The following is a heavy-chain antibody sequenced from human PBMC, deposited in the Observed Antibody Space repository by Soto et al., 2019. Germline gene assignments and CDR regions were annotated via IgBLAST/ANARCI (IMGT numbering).Heavy chain of an antibody. J-gene: IGHJ1*01. V-gene: IGHV1-2*02. CDR2: INADSGDT. Sequence: QAHLVQSGAEVRKPGASVKVSCQALEHTSTIYYIHWVRQARGEGLGWMGWINADSGDTTYAEDCRGRVTFTRDTSTSTFHMELSRLRLDDTAMYFCATRDYDILTGYLHIWGQGTLITVSS. CDR1: EHTSTIYY. D-gene: IGHD3-9*01. CDR3: ATRDYDILTGYLHI.